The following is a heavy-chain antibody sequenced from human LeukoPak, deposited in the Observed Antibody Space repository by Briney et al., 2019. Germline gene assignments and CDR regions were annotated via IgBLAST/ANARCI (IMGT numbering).Heavy chain of an antibody. D-gene: IGHD4-17*01. CDR3: AKEIRPNDC. CDR2: ISIGGDTT. J-gene: IGHJ4*02. Sequence: SGGSLRLSCAASGLTFSSHGMCWVRQAPGRGLEWVSSISIGGDTTYSDSVKGRFTISRDNSKNTLYLQLDSLRAEDTAIYYCAKEIRPNDCWGQGTLVTVSS. CDR1: GLTFSSHG. V-gene: IGHV3-23*01.